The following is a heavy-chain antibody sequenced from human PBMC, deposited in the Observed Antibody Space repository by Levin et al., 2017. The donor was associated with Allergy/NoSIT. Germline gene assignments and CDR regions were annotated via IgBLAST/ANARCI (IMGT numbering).Heavy chain of an antibody. J-gene: IGHJ4*02. CDR1: GFAVSSNY. CDR3: ARKTDSSGSGDY. CDR2: IYSGGDT. V-gene: IGHV3-53*01. Sequence: PSETLSLTCAASGFAVSSNYMAWVRQAPGKGLEWVSTIYSGGDTYYVDSVKGRFTISRDSSKNTLYLQMHSLRVEDTAVYYCARKTDSSGSGDYWGQGTLVTVSS. D-gene: IGHD3-22*01.